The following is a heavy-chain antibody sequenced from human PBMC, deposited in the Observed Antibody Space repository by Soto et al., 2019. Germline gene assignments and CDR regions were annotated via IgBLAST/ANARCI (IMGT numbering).Heavy chain of an antibody. CDR3: AASAHCNGGSSLDY. CDR2: ISYDGSNK. J-gene: IGHJ4*02. CDR1: GFIFSIYG. Sequence: QVQLVESGGGVVQPGRCLRLSCAASGFIFSIYGMHWVRQAPGKGLEWVAVISYDGSNKDYADSAKGRFTISRDNSKNTLYHQTHNLRAQDTAEYYCAASAHCNGGSSLDYYGQGTLVTVSS. D-gene: IGHD2-15*01. V-gene: IGHV3-30*03.